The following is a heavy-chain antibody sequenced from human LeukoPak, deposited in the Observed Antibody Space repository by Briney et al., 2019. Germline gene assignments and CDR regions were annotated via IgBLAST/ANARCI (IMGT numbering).Heavy chain of an antibody. D-gene: IGHD2-2*01. CDR2: INPNSGGT. V-gene: IGHV1-2*02. CDR1: GYTFTGYY. Sequence: ASVTVSCKASGYTFTGYYMHWVRQAPGQGLEWMGWINPNSGGTNYAQKFQGRVTMTRDTSISTAYMELSRLRSDDTAVYYCARGEYCSSTSCLNWFDPWGQGTLVTVSS. CDR3: ARGEYCSSTSCLNWFDP. J-gene: IGHJ5*02.